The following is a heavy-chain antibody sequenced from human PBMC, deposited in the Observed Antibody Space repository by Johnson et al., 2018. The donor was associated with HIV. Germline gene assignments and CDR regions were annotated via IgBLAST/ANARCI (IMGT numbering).Heavy chain of an antibody. D-gene: IGHD1-26*01. V-gene: IGHV3-49*04. CDR3: TRGGSYGAFDI. CDR1: GFTFSSYA. Sequence: VQLVESGGGVVQPGRSLRLSCAASGFTFSSYAMSWVRQAPGKGLEWVGFIRSKAYGETTEYAASVKGRFTISRDDSKSIAYLQMNILKTEDTAVYYCTRGGSYGAFDIWGQGTMVTVSS. CDR2: IRSKAYGETT. J-gene: IGHJ3*02.